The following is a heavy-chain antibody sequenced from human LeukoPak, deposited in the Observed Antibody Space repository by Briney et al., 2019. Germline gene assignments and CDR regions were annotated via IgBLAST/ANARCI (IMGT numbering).Heavy chain of an antibody. V-gene: IGHV3-23*01. D-gene: IGHD4-23*01. CDR3: ARDFGGNSLGDY. J-gene: IGHJ4*02. Sequence: GGSLRLSCAASGFTFSSYAMSWVRQAPGKGLEWVSAISGSGGSTYYADSVKGRFTISRDNAKNSLYLQMNSLRDEDTAVYYCARDFGGNSLGDYWGQGTLVTVSS. CDR1: GFTFSSYA. CDR2: ISGSGGST.